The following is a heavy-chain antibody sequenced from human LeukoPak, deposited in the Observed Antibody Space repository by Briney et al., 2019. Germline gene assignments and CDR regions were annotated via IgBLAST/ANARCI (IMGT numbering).Heavy chain of an antibody. D-gene: IGHD3-22*01. CDR1: GYTFTGYY. V-gene: IGHV1-2*02. Sequence: ASVKVSCKASGYTFTGYYIHWVRQAPGQGLEWMGWINPNSGGTKYAQKFQGRVTMTRDTSISTAYMELSRLTSDDTAVYYCARDIDYYGSRRFYYWGQGTLVTVSS. CDR2: INPNSGGT. J-gene: IGHJ4*02. CDR3: ARDIDYYGSRRFYY.